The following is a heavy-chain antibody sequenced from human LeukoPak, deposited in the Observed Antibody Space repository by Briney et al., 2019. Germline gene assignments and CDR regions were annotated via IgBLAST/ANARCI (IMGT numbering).Heavy chain of an antibody. CDR1: GYTFTSYY. J-gene: IGHJ5*02. Sequence: ASVKVSCKASGYTFTSYYMHWVRQAPGQGLEWMGIINPSGGSTSYAQKFQGRVTMTRDTYTSTVYMELSSLRSEDTAVYYCARFRVRSSTTSRGGGNWFDPWGQGTLVTVSS. CDR3: ARFRVRSSTTSRGGGNWFDP. D-gene: IGHD2-2*01. V-gene: IGHV1-46*01. CDR2: INPSGGST.